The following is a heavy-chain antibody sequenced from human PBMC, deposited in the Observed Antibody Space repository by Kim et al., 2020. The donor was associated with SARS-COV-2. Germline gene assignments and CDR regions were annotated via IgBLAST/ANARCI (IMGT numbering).Heavy chain of an antibody. J-gene: IGHJ3*02. CDR1: GFTFSSYG. CDR2: IWYDGSNK. Sequence: GGSLRLSCAASGFTFSSYGMHWVRQAPGKGLEWVAVIWYDGSNKYYADSVKGRFTISRDNSKNTLYLQMNSLRAEDTAVYYCASKDDAFDIWGQGTMVTVSS. V-gene: IGHV3-33*01. CDR3: ASKDDAFDI.